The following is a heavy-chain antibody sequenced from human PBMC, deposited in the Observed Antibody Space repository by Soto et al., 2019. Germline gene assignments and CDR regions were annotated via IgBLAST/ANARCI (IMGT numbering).Heavy chain of an antibody. CDR1: GGTFTGYY. D-gene: IGHD2-15*01. V-gene: IGHV1-2*02. J-gene: IGHJ4*02. CDR3: ARDDCSGGSCEALDY. CDR2: INPNSGDT. Sequence: ASVKVSCKASGGTFTGYYIHWVRQAPGQGLEWMGWINPNSGDTNFAQKFQGRVTMTRDTSISTAYMELSRLRSDDTAVYYCARDDCSGGSCEALDYWGQGTPVTVSS.